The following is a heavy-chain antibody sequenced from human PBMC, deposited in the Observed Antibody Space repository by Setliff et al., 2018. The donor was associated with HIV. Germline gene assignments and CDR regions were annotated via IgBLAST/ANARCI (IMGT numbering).Heavy chain of an antibody. Sequence: KTSETLSLTCAVSGGSMKISNYYWAWIRQPPGKGLEWIGSVYYGGATYYNPSLKSRVSISVDTSKNQFSLKLTSVTAADTAVYYCATDRSVGARISSGSVFDPWGQGTLVTVSS. CDR3: ATDRSVGARISSGSVFDP. D-gene: IGHD1-26*01. V-gene: IGHV4-39*07. CDR2: VYYGGAT. CDR1: GGSMKISNYY. J-gene: IGHJ5*02.